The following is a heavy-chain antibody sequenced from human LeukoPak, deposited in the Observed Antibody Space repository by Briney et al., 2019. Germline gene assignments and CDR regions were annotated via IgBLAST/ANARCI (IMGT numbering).Heavy chain of an antibody. CDR1: GFTFSSNW. J-gene: IGHJ4*02. CDR2: INSGGSST. V-gene: IGHV3-74*01. CDR3: ARGGAYSSSPFDY. Sequence: GGSLRLSCAASGFTFSSNWMHWVRQAPGKGLVWVSHINSGGSSTNYADSVKGRFTISRDNAKNTLYLQMNSLRAEDTAVYYCARGGAYSSSPFDYWGQGTLVTVSS. D-gene: IGHD6-6*01.